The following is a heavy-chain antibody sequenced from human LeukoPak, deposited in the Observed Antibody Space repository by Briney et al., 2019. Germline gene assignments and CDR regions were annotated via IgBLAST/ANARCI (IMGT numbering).Heavy chain of an antibody. Sequence: PSETLSLTCTVSGGSITNYYWSWIRQPPGKGLERIGYIYYTGSDNYNPSLKSRVSMSVDTSKNQFSLKLTSVTAADTAVYYCTRGTETVNYFDYWGQGTLVTVSS. D-gene: IGHD2-21*02. J-gene: IGHJ4*02. V-gene: IGHV4-59*08. CDR1: GGSITNYY. CDR3: TRGTETVNYFDY. CDR2: IYYTGSD.